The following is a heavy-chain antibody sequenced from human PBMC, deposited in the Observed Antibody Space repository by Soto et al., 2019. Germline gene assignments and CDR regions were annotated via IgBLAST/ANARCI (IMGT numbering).Heavy chain of an antibody. D-gene: IGHD4-4*01. Sequence: KPSEPLSLTYTVTGGAISTYCWRWIRQPPGKGLEWIGYIYYSGSTNYNPSLKRRVPISVDTSKNQFSLQLTSVTAADTAVYYCARQGNSEGFFYYDYMDAWGKGTTVTVSS. CDR3: ARQGNSEGFFYYDYMDA. CDR2: IYYSGST. CDR1: GGAISTYC. J-gene: IGHJ6*03. V-gene: IGHV4-59*08.